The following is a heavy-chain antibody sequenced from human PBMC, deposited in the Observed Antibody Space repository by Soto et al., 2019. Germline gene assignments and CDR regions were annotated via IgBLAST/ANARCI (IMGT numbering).Heavy chain of an antibody. CDR3: ARPPLRYCSSTSCYYYYMDV. V-gene: IGHV6-1*01. CDR2: TYYRSRWYN. D-gene: IGHD2-2*01. J-gene: IGHJ6*03. Sequence: SQTLSLTCVISGDSVSSNSAAWNWIRQSPSRGLEWLGRTYYRSRWYNDYAVSVRSRITVNADTSKNQFSLHLNSVTPEDTAVYYCARPPLRYCSSTSCYYYYMDVWGKGTTVTVSS. CDR1: GDSVSSNSAA.